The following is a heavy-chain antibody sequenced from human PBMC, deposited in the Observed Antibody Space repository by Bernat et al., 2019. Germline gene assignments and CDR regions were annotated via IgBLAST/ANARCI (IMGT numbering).Heavy chain of an antibody. J-gene: IGHJ5*02. CDR3: ARVRVVADNEWFDP. CDR1: GGSVSSGSYY. CDR2: IYYSGST. D-gene: IGHD2-15*01. Sequence: QVQLQESGPGLVKPSETLSLTCTVSGGSVSSGSYYWSWIRQPPGKGLEWIGYIYYSGSTNYNPSLKSRVTISVDTSKNQFSLKLSSVTAADTAVYYFARVRVVADNEWFDPWGQGTLVTVSS. V-gene: IGHV4-61*01.